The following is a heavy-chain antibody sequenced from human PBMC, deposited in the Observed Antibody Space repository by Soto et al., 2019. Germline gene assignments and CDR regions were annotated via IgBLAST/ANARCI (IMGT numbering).Heavy chain of an antibody. CDR1: GYTFTSYA. V-gene: IGHV1-3*01. CDR2: INAGNGNT. CDR3: ARDLYCSSTSCPLHGFVI. J-gene: IGHJ3*02. D-gene: IGHD2-2*01. Sequence: QVQLVQSGAEVKKPGASVKVSCKASGYTFTSYAMHWVRQAPGQRLEWMGWINAGNGNTKYSQKFQGRVTITRDTSASTAYMELSSLRSEDTAVYYCARDLYCSSTSCPLHGFVIWGQGTMVTVSS.